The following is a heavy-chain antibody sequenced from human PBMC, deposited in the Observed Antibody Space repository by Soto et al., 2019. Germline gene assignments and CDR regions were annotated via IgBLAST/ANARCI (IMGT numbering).Heavy chain of an antibody. CDR2: ISSSSGTI. J-gene: IGHJ4*02. CDR3: AKPRGYYDSSGYPTPVY. V-gene: IGHV3-48*01. Sequence: PGGSLRLSCAASGFTFSGYNMNWVRQAPGKGLECVSYISSSSGTIYYADSVKGRFTISRDNAKNSLYLQMNSLRAEDTAVYYCAKPRGYYDSSGYPTPVYWGQGTLVTVS. D-gene: IGHD3-22*01. CDR1: GFTFSGYN.